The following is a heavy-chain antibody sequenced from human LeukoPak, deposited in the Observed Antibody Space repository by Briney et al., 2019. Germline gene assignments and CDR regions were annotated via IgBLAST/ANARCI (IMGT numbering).Heavy chain of an antibody. CDR2: IYHSGRT. Sequence: PSETLSLTCAVSGYSISSGYYWGWIRQPPGKGLEWIGSIYHSGRTYYNPSLKSRVTISVDTSKNQFSLKLSSVTAADTAVYYCAREKAARSLYYYYYMDVWGKGTTVTVSS. D-gene: IGHD6-6*01. J-gene: IGHJ6*03. V-gene: IGHV4-38-2*02. CDR3: AREKAARSLYYYYYMDV. CDR1: GYSISSGYY.